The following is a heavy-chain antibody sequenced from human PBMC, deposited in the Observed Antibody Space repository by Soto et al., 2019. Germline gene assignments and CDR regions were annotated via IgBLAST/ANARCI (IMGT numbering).Heavy chain of an antibody. Sequence: QVQLVQSGAEVKKPGSSVKVSCKASGGTLSSYAISWVRQAPEQGLEWMGGIIPIFGAANYAQKFQGRVTITADESTSTAYMELSSLRSEDTAVYYCASSSGYSTDAFDIWGQGTMVTVSS. CDR2: IIPIFGAA. V-gene: IGHV1-69*01. CDR3: ASSSGYSTDAFDI. J-gene: IGHJ3*02. D-gene: IGHD3-22*01. CDR1: GGTLSSYA.